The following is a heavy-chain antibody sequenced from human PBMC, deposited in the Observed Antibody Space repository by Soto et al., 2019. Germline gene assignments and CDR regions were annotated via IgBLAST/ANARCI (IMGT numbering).Heavy chain of an antibody. Sequence: PSETLSLTCAVSGGSISSSNWWSWVRQPPGKGLEWIGEIYHSGSTNYNPSLKSRVTISVDKSKNQFSLKLSSVTAADTAVYYCAREWPKTEIRGLGWFDPWGQGTLVTVSS. CDR2: IYHSGST. CDR1: GGSISSSNW. CDR3: AREWPKTEIRGLGWFDP. J-gene: IGHJ5*02. D-gene: IGHD3-10*01. V-gene: IGHV4-4*02.